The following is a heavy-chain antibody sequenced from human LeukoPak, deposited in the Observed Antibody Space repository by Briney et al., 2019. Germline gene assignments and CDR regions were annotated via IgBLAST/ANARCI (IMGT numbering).Heavy chain of an antibody. CDR2: ISWDGTAQ. Sequence: GRSLRLSCAASGFTSSDYGMHWVRQAPGKGLEWVAVISWDGTAQHYVDSVKGRFTISRDNSKNTLYLQMTGLRAEDTAVYYCAKEKDYHVSGSYDFWGQGTLVTVSS. J-gene: IGHJ4*02. D-gene: IGHD3-10*01. CDR3: AKEKDYHVSGSYDF. CDR1: GFTSSDYG. V-gene: IGHV3-30*18.